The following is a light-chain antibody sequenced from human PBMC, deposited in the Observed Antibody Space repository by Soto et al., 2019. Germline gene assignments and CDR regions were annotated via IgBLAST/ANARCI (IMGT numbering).Light chain of an antibody. J-gene: IGLJ1*01. V-gene: IGLV2-14*01. Sequence: HSALTQPASVSGSPGQSITISCTGTSSDVGGYNYVSWYQQHPGRAPKLMIYDVSIRPSGVSNRFSGSKSGNTASLTISGLQAEDEADYYCSSYTSSSTDVFGTGTKLTVL. CDR2: DVS. CDR3: SSYTSSSTDV. CDR1: SSDVGGYNY.